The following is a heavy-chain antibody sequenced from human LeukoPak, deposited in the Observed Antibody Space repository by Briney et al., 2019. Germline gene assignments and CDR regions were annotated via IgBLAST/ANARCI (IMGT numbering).Heavy chain of an antibody. CDR2: IKQDGSEQ. J-gene: IGHJ6*02. CDR1: GFTFSNFW. Sequence: GGSLRLSCAAYGFTFSNFWMNWVRQAPGKGLEWVANIKQDGSEQYYVDSVKGRFTISRDNAKNSLYLQMNSLRAEDMAVYYCASDPHHASRMDVWGQGTTVTVSS. D-gene: IGHD1-14*01. CDR3: ASDPHHASRMDV. V-gene: IGHV3-7*01.